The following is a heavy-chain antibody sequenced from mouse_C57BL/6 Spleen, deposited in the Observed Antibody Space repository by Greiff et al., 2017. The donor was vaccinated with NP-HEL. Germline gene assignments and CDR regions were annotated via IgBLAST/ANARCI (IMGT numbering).Heavy chain of an antibody. D-gene: IGHD2-4*01. V-gene: IGHV1-64*01. J-gene: IGHJ3*01. CDR3: AREGYDYDRFAY. Sequence: QVQLQQPGAELVKPGASVKLSCKASGYTFTSYWMHWVKQRPGQGLEWIGMIHPNSGSTNYNEKFKSKATLTVDKSSSTAYMQLSSLTSEDSAVYYCAREGYDYDRFAYWGKGTLVTVSA. CDR1: GYTFTSYW. CDR2: IHPNSGST.